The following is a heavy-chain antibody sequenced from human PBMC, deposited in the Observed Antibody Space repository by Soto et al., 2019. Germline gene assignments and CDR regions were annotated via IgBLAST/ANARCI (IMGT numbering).Heavy chain of an antibody. CDR3: ARDLSPSITTATWSDP. Sequence: ASVKVSCKASGYTFTSYAMHWVRQAPGQRLEWMGWINAGNGNTKYSQNFQGRVTITRDTSTSPAYMELRSLRSDDTAVYFCARDLSPSITTATWSDPWGQGTLVPVSS. J-gene: IGHJ5*02. D-gene: IGHD1-20*01. V-gene: IGHV1-3*01. CDR2: INAGNGNT. CDR1: GYTFTSYA.